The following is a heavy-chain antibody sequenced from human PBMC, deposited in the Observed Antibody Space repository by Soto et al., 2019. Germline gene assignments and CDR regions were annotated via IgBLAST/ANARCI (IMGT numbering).Heavy chain of an antibody. D-gene: IGHD3-16*01. CDR2: IHYTGAR. CDR1: GVSVNDYY. Sequence: PSETLSLTCTVSGVSVNDYYWNWVRQPPGKGLEWIGFIHYTGARNFNPALKSRVTMSVDVSKNQFSLKLTSVTAADTAVYYCARWGAPAVEAFDIWGQGTTVTVSS. J-gene: IGHJ3*02. CDR3: ARWGAPAVEAFDI. V-gene: IGHV4-59*02.